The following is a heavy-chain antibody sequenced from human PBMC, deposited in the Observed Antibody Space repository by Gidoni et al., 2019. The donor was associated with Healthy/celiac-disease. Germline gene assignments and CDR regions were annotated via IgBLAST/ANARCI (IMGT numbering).Heavy chain of an antibody. V-gene: IGHV3-30-3*01. CDR1: GFTFRSYA. CDR2: ISYDGSNK. J-gene: IGHJ4*02. CDR3: AKYSSGPFDY. D-gene: IGHD6-19*01. Sequence: QVQLVESGGGVVQPGRSLSISCAASGFTFRSYAMHWVRQAPGKGLERVAVISYDGSNKYYADSVKGRFTISRDNSKNTLYLQMNSLRAEDTAVYYCAKYSSGPFDYWGQGTLVTVSS.